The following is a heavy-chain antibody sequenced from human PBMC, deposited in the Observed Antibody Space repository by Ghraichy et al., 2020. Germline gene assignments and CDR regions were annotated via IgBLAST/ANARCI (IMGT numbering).Heavy chain of an antibody. Sequence: ETLTLTCTVSGFSLSNAEMGVGWIRQPPGKALEWLAHISSNDGKSYTTSLKNRVTLSRDISKSQVVLTMTNMDPVDTATYYCARGMSGYGGYDYWGQGTLVTVSS. CDR3: ARGMSGYGGYDY. CDR2: ISSNDGK. D-gene: IGHD5-12*01. J-gene: IGHJ4*02. V-gene: IGHV2-26*01. CDR1: GFSLSNAEMG.